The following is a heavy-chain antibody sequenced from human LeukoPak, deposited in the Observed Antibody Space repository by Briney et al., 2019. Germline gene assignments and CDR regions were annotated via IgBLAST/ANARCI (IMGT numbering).Heavy chain of an antibody. Sequence: SETLSLTCTVSGGSISSYYWSWIRQPAGKGLEWIGRIYTSGSTNYNPSLKSRVTISVETSKNQFSLKLSSVTAADTAVYYCARDSRIAVAGRGDYWGQGTLVTVSS. CDR1: GGSISSYY. J-gene: IGHJ4*02. CDR3: ARDSRIAVAGRGDY. CDR2: IYTSGST. V-gene: IGHV4-4*07. D-gene: IGHD6-19*01.